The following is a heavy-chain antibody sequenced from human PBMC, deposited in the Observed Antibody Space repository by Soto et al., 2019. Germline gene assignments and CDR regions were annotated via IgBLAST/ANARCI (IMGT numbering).Heavy chain of an antibody. CDR2: ISNNGAHT. J-gene: IGHJ6*03. Sequence: PGGSLRLSCAVSGFTFRSYWMHWVRQAPGKGLEYVSGISNNGAHTDYAKSVKGRFTISRDNSENTLYLQMGSLRAEDMALYYCARRGYGSRWPNVYMDVWGKGTTVTVSS. V-gene: IGHV3-64*01. D-gene: IGHD6-13*01. CDR3: ARRGYGSRWPNVYMDV. CDR1: GFTFRSYW.